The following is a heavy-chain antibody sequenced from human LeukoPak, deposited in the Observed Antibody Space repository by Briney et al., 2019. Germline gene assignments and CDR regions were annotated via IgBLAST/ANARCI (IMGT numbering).Heavy chain of an antibody. CDR2: LRYDGSNK. CDR3: ARVPMIAARPRYFHH. D-gene: IGHD6-6*01. J-gene: IGHJ1*01. CDR1: GFTFSSYG. Sequence: GGSLRLSCAASGFTFSSYGMHWVRQAPGKGLEWVAFLRYDGSNKYYADSVKGRFTISRDNAQNSLYLQMNSLRAEDTAVYYCARVPMIAARPRYFHHWGQGTLVTVSS. V-gene: IGHV3-30*02.